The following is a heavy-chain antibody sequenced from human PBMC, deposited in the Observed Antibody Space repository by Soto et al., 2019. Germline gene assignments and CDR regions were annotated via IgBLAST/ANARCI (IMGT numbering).Heavy chain of an antibody. J-gene: IGHJ4*02. Sequence: EMQLVESGGGLVKPGGSLRLSCVASGFTFSSYTMNWVRQAPGKGLEWVSSISSNRNYIYYADSVKGRFIISRDHTTNALDLQMNSLRAEDTAVYYCARMDSGSFYWAFRFWGQGTLVTVSS. V-gene: IGHV3-21*01. CDR3: ARMDSGSFYWAFRF. D-gene: IGHD1-26*01. CDR1: GFTFSSYT. CDR2: ISSNRNYI.